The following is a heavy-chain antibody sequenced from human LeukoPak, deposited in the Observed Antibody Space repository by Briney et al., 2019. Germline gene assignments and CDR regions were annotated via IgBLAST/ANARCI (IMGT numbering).Heavy chain of an antibody. J-gene: IGHJ4*02. Sequence: GASVKVSCKASGYTFTSYGISWVRQAPGQGLEWMGWISAYNGNTNYAQKLQGRVTMTTDTSTSTAYMELRSLRSDDTAVYYCARDEGVVVVAAKGIDYWGQGTLVTVSS. CDR1: GYTFTSYG. CDR3: ARDEGVVVVAAKGIDY. V-gene: IGHV1-18*01. CDR2: ISAYNGNT. D-gene: IGHD2-15*01.